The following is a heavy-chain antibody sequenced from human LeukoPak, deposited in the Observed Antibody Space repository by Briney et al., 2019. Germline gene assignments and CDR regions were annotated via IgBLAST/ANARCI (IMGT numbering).Heavy chain of an antibody. D-gene: IGHD3-22*01. Sequence: ASVKVSCKASGYTFTGYYMHWVRQAPGQGLEWMGWINPNSGGTNYAQKFQGRVTMTRDTSISTAYMELSRLRSDDTAVYYCARDTYYYDSSGYQGYNWFDPWGQGTLVTVSS. V-gene: IGHV1-2*02. CDR3: ARDTYYYDSSGYQGYNWFDP. CDR2: INPNSGGT. J-gene: IGHJ5*02. CDR1: GYTFTGYY.